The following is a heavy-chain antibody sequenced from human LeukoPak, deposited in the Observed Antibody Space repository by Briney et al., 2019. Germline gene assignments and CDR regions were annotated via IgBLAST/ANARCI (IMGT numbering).Heavy chain of an antibody. J-gene: IGHJ4*02. CDR1: GFTFSNYP. CDR2: ISGSGDST. CDR3: AKDRGYGSGSYTNDY. Sequence: GGSLRLSCAASGFTFSNYPMSWVRQAPGMGLGWVSGISGSGDSTENADSAKGRFTISRDSSKNTLYLEMNSLRAEDTAVYYCAKDRGYGSGSYTNDYWGQGTLVTVSS. D-gene: IGHD3-10*01. V-gene: IGHV3-23*01.